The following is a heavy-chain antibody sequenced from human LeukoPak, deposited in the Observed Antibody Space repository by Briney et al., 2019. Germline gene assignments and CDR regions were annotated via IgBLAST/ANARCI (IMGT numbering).Heavy chain of an antibody. J-gene: IGHJ1*01. CDR3: ATHSSSWYEVYFQH. D-gene: IGHD6-13*01. V-gene: IGHV4-59*01. Sequence: PSETLSLTCSVSGGSISSYYWSWIRQPPGKGLEWIGYIYYSGSTNYNPSLKSRVTISVDTSKSQFSLKLSSVTAADTAVYYCATHSSSWYEVYFQHWGQGTLVTVSS. CDR2: IYYSGST. CDR1: GGSISSYY.